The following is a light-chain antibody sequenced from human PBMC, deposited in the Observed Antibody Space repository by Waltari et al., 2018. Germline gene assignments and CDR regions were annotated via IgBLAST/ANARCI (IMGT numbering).Light chain of an antibody. CDR3: QQYDNWVRT. V-gene: IGKV3D-15*01. CDR1: QSISSN. CDR2: GSS. J-gene: IGKJ1*01. Sequence: EIVMTQSPVTLSVSPGERATLSCRASQSISSNLAWYQHKPGQAPRLLIYGSSSRAAGIPPRFSASGSGTEFTLTISSLQSEDFAVYYCQQYDNWVRTFGQGTKVEIK.